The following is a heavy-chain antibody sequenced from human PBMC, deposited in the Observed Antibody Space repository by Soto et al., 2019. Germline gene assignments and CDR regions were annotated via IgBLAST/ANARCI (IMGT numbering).Heavy chain of an antibody. J-gene: IGHJ5*02. Sequence: QVQLQQWGAGLLKPSETLSLTCAVYGGSFSAYSWTWIRQPPGKGLEWIGEINHSGSTNYNPSLKIRVTLSVDTSKNQVSLNLRAVTATDTAVYYCVRGQCVAVIESEENWFDPWGQGTPGTVSS. V-gene: IGHV4-34*01. CDR3: VRGQCVAVIESEENWFDP. CDR1: GGSFSAYS. D-gene: IGHD6-19*01. CDR2: INHSGST.